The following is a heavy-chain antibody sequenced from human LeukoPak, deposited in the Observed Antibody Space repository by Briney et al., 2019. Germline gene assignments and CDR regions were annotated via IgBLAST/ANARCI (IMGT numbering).Heavy chain of an antibody. Sequence: GGSLRLSCAASGFTFSSYAMHWVRQAPGKGLEWVAVISYDGSNKYYADSVMGRFTISRDNSKNTLYLQMNSLRAEDAAVYYCARVLCRDIVVVPADNYYGMDVWGKGTTVTVSS. CDR3: ARVLCRDIVVVPADNYYGMDV. D-gene: IGHD2-2*01. V-gene: IGHV3-30*04. CDR2: ISYDGSNK. CDR1: GFTFSSYA. J-gene: IGHJ6*04.